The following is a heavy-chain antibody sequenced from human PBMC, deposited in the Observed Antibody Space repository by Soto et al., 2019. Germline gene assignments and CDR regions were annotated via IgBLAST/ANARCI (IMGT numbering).Heavy chain of an antibody. D-gene: IGHD3-3*01. CDR1: GGSISSYY. J-gene: IGHJ5*02. CDR3: ARLPERYYDFWSGPFAPRFDP. CDR2: IYYSGST. Sequence: SETLSLTCTVSGGSISSYYWSWIRQPRGKGLEWIGYIYYSGSTNYNPSLKSRVTISVDTSKNQFSLKLSSVTAADTAVYYCARLPERYYDFWSGPFAPRFDPWGQGTLVTVSS. V-gene: IGHV4-59*08.